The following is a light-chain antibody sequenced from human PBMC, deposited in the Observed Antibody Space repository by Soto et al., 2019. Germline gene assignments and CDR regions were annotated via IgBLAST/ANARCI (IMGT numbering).Light chain of an antibody. CDR3: QQYGSSPRT. Sequence: LSHSPGTLSLSPGERATLSCRASQSVSSSYLAWYQQKPGQAPRLLIYGASSRATGIPDRFSGSGSGTDFTLTISRLEPEDFAVYYCQQYGSSPRTFGQGTKV. CDR2: GAS. CDR1: QSVSSSY. V-gene: IGKV3-20*01. J-gene: IGKJ1*01.